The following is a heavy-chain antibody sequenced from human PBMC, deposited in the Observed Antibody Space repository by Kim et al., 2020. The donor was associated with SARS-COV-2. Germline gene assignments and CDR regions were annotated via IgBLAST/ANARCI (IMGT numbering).Heavy chain of an antibody. V-gene: IGHV3-21*01. Sequence: IYYADSVKGRFTIARDNAKNSLYLQMNSLRAEDTAVYYCARDRQQPYFDYWGQGTLVTVSS. CDR3: ARDRQQPYFDY. CDR2: I. D-gene: IGHD6-13*01. J-gene: IGHJ4*02.